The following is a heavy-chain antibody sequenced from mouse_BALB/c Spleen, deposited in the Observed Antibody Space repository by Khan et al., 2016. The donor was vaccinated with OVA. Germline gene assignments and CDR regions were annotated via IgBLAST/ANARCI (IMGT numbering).Heavy chain of an antibody. CDR2: ISSTGGT. CDR1: GYSITSDYA. D-gene: IGHD2-12*01. V-gene: IGHV3-2*02. CDR3: ARSLYCSFGYALDC. J-gene: IGHJ4*01. Sequence: EVKLLESGPGLVKPSQSLSLTCTVTGYSITSDYAWNWIRQFPGNKLEWMGYISSTGGTSYNPSLKSRISVTRDTSKNQFFLQLKSVTTEDTATYYCARSLYCSFGYALDCWGRGTTVTVSS.